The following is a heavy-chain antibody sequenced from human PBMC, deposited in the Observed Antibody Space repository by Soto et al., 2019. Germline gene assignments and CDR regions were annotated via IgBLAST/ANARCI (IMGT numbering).Heavy chain of an antibody. V-gene: IGHV3-33*01. D-gene: IGHD1-20*01. CDR3: ARDHITGNDAFDI. CDR1: GSTFSSYG. Sequence: GGSLRLSCAASGSTFSSYGMHWVRQAPGKGLEWVAVIWYDGSNKYYADSVKGRFTISRDNSKNTLYLQMNSLRAEDTAVYYCARDHITGNDAFDIWGQGTMVTVSS. CDR2: IWYDGSNK. J-gene: IGHJ3*02.